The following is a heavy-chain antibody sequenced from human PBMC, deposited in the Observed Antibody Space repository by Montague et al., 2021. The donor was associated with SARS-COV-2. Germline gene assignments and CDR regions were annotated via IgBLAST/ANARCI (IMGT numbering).Heavy chain of an antibody. J-gene: IGHJ6*02. Sequence: TLSLICTVSGGSISSGSYYWSWIRQPAGKGLDWIVRIYTSRSTNYNPSLKSRVTISVDTSKNQFSLKLISVTAADTAVYYCARDRVTIFGVVTCYGMDVWGQGTKVTVSS. V-gene: IGHV4-61*02. CDR3: ARDRVTIFGVVTCYGMDV. CDR1: GGSISSGSYY. CDR2: IYTSRST. D-gene: IGHD3-3*01.